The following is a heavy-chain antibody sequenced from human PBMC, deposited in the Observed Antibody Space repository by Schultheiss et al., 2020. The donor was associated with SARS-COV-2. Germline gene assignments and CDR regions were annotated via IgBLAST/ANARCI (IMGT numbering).Heavy chain of an antibody. J-gene: IGHJ4*02. V-gene: IGHV1-69*04. CDR1: GGTFSSYA. CDR3: ARGRDTSSWFDY. D-gene: IGHD6-13*01. Sequence: SVKVSCKASGGTFSSYAISWVRQAPGQGLEWMGRIIPILGIANYAQKFQGRVTMTTDTSTRTAYMELRSLRSDDTAVYYCARGRDTSSWFDYWGQGTLVTVSS. CDR2: IIPILGIA.